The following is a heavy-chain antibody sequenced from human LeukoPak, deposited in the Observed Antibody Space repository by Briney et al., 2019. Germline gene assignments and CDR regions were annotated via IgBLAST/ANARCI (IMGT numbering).Heavy chain of an antibody. CDR1: GGSFSGYY. CDR3: ARGLRSGYQLLKY. V-gene: IGHV4-34*01. CDR2: INHSGST. J-gene: IGHJ4*02. D-gene: IGHD2-2*01. Sequence: SETLSLTCAVYGGSFSGYYWSWIRQPPGKGLEWIGEINHSGSTNYNPSLKSRVTISVDTSKNQFSLKLSSVTAADTAVYYCARGLRSGYQLLKYWGQGTLVTVSS.